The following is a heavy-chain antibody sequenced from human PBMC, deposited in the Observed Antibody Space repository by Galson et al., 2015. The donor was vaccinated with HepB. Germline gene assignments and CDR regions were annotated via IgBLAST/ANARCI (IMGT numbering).Heavy chain of an antibody. V-gene: IGHV1-3*01. Sequence: SVKVSCKASGYTFTSYAMHWVRQAPGQRLEWMGWINAGNGNTKYSQKFQGRVTITRDTSASTAYMELSSLRSEDTAVYYCARDGFLLWFGEVGFDYWGQGTLVTVAS. CDR3: ARDGFLLWFGEVGFDY. J-gene: IGHJ4*02. CDR2: INAGNGNT. D-gene: IGHD3-10*01. CDR1: GYTFTSYA.